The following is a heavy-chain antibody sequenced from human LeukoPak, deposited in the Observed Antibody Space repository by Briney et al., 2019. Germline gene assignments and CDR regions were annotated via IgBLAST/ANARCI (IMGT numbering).Heavy chain of an antibody. CDR3: ASIYCSSTSCYSGWFDP. CDR1: GGTFSSYA. J-gene: IGHJ5*02. D-gene: IGHD2-2*02. V-gene: IGHV1-69*05. Sequence: SVKVSCKASGGTFSSYAISWVRQAPGQGLEWMGGIIPIFGTANYAQKFQGRVTITTDESTSTAYMELSSLRSEDTAVYYCASIYCSSTSCYSGWFDPWGQGTLVTVSS. CDR2: IIPIFGTA.